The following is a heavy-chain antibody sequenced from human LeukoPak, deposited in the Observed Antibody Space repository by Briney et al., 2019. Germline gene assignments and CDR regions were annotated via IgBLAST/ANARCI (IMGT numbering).Heavy chain of an antibody. D-gene: IGHD1-1*01. CDR3: ARVNINNWHSCDY. J-gene: IGHJ4*02. CDR2: IYHSGSP. V-gene: IGHV4-4*02. CDR1: GASISSNNW. Sequence: SGTLSLTCAVSGASISSNNWWGWVRQPPGKGLEWIGEIYHSGSPNYNPSLKSRVTISVDKSRNHFSLNLSSVTAADTAVYYCARVNINNWHSCDYWGQGTLVTVSS.